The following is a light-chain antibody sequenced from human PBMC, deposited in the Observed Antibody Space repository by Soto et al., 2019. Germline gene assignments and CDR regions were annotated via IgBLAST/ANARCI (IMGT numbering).Light chain of an antibody. CDR1: QSISSW. Sequence: DIQMTQSPSTLSASVGDRVTITCRASQSISSWLAWYQQKPGKAPKLLIYDASNLESGVPSRFSGSGSGKEFTLTISSLQPDDLATYYCQQYNSYSTFGQGTKVVI. CDR3: QQYNSYST. J-gene: IGKJ1*01. V-gene: IGKV1-5*01. CDR2: DAS.